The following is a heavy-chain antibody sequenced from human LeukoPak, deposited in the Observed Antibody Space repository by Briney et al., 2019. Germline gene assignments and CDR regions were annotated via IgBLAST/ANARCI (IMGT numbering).Heavy chain of an antibody. D-gene: IGHD4-23*01. Sequence: PSETLSLTCTVSGDSIRSYFWSWIRQPPGKGLEWVSVIYSGGSTYYADSVKGRFTISRDNSKNTLYLQMNSLRAEDTAVYYCARVPTTVVTPLYWYFDLWGRGTLVIVSS. CDR3: ARVPTTVVTPLYWYFDL. CDR2: IYSGGST. V-gene: IGHV3-53*01. CDR1: GDSIRSYF. J-gene: IGHJ2*01.